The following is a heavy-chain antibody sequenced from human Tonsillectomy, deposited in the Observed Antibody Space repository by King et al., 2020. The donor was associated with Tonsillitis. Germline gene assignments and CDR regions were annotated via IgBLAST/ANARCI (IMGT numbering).Heavy chain of an antibody. V-gene: IGHV4-30-2*01. CDR2: ISYSVST. CDR1: GGSISSGSDS. D-gene: IGHD2-21*01. J-gene: IGHJ6*02. CDR3: ARGPLHIAAFRPLSGMDV. Sequence: LQLQESGSGLVKPSQTLSLTCAVAGGSISSGSDSWRWIRQPPGKGLEWFGYISYSVSTYDNPSLKSRGTISLGGPTSPSSLRLSSVTPVDTAVYSCARGPLHIAAFRPLSGMDVWGQGTTVTVSS.